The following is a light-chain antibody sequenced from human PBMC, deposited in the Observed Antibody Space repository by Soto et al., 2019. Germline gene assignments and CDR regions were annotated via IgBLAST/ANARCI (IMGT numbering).Light chain of an antibody. Sequence: QSALTQPASVSGSPGQSIAFSCTGTSSDIGDYKYVSWYQQHPGKAPKLMIYDVSNRPSGVSNRFSGAMSVNTASLTISGLQPEDGGEYYCSSYAGGTTVVFGGGTKLTVL. J-gene: IGLJ2*01. CDR3: SSYAGGTTVV. CDR2: DVS. V-gene: IGLV2-14*01. CDR1: SSDIGDYKY.